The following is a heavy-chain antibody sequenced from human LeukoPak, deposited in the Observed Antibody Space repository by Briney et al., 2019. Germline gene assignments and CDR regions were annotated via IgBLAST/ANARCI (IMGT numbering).Heavy chain of an antibody. D-gene: IGHD3-3*01. CDR1: GYTFTGYY. CDR2: INPNSGGT. CDR3: ARVKVIIFGVVTPFDY. V-gene: IGHV1-2*02. J-gene: IGHJ4*02. Sequence: ASVKVSCKASGYTFTGYYMHWVRQAPGQGLEWMGWINPNSGGTNYAQKFQGRVTMTRDTSISTAYMGLSRLRSDDTAVYYCARVKVIIFGVVTPFDYWGQGTLVTVSS.